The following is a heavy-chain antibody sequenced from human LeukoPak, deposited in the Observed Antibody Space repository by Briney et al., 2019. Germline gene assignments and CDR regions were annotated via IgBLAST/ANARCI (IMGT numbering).Heavy chain of an antibody. J-gene: IGHJ4*02. V-gene: IGHV6-1*01. CDR2: TYYRSKWHN. CDR1: GDSVSSSSSA. D-gene: IGHD1-7*01. CDR3: ARNYRPDFDF. Sequence: SQTLSLTRAISGDSVSSSSSAWNWIRQSPSRGLEWLGRTYYRSKWHNDYAVSVNSRITINPDTSKNQFTLQLNSVTPEDTAVYYCARNYRPDFDFWGQGTLVTVSS.